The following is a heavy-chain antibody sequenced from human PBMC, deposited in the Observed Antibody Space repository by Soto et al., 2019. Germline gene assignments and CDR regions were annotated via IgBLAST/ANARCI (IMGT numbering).Heavy chain of an antibody. V-gene: IGHV3-15*01. CDR3: TTDQREGYYYGSGSLDY. D-gene: IGHD3-10*01. CDR1: GFTFSNAW. CDR2: IKSKTDGGTT. J-gene: IGHJ4*02. Sequence: GGSLRLSCAASGFTFSNAWMSWVRQAPGKGLEWVGRIKSKTDGGTTDYAAPVKGRFTISRDDSKNTLYLQMNSLKTEDTAVYYCTTDQREGYYYGSGSLDYWGQGTLVTVSS.